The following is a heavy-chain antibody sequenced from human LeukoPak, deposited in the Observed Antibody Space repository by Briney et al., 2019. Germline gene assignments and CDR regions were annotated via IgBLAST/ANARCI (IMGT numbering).Heavy chain of an antibody. V-gene: IGHV3-21*01. Sequence: GGSLRLSCAASGFTFSSYSMNWVRQAPGKGLEWVSSISSRSTYIYHADSVKGRFTISRDNAKNSLFLQMNSLRAEDTAVYFCAKPTRAVMAMMDVWGKGTTVTVSS. D-gene: IGHD3-16*01. CDR3: AKPTRAVMAMMDV. J-gene: IGHJ6*04. CDR1: GFTFSSYS. CDR2: ISSRSTYI.